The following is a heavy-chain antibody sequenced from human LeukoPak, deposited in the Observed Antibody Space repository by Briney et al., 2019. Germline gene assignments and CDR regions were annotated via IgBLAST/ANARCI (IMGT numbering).Heavy chain of an antibody. CDR3: AREGNEKLYFDY. CDR1: GYTFTGCY. D-gene: IGHD3-10*01. CDR2: INPNSGGT. J-gene: IGHJ4*02. Sequence: ASVKVSCKASGYTFTGCYMHWVRHAHGQGLGWMGWINPNSGGTNYAQKFQGRVTMTRDTSISTAYMELRSLRSDDTAVYYCAREGNEKLYFDYWGQGTLVTVSS. V-gene: IGHV1-2*02.